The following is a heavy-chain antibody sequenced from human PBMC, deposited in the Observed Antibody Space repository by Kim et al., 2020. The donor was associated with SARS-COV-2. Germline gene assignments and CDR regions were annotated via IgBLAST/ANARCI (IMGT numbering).Heavy chain of an antibody. CDR2: IRSKAYGGTT. CDR1: GFTFGDYA. V-gene: IGHV3-49*03. CDR3: TSTYFDWFGSQRYFDY. D-gene: IGHD3-9*01. J-gene: IGHJ4*02. Sequence: GGSLRLSCTASGFTFGDYAMSWFRQAPGKGLEWVGFIRSKAYGGTTEYAASVKGRFTISRDDSKSIAYLQMNSLKTEDTAVYYCTSTYFDWFGSQRYFDYWGQGTLVTVSS.